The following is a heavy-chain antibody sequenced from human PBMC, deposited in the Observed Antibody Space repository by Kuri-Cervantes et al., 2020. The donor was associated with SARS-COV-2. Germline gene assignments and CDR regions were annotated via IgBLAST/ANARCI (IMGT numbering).Heavy chain of an antibody. D-gene: IGHD2-2*01. Sequence: ESLKISCAVYGGSFSGYYWSWIRQPPGKGLEWIGEINHSGSTNYNPSLKSRVTISVDTSKSQFSLKLSSVTAADTAVYYCARGRRGVPATVFDYWGQGTLVTVSS. CDR3: ARGRRGVPATVFDY. V-gene: IGHV4-34*01. CDR2: INHSGST. J-gene: IGHJ4*02. CDR1: GGSFSGYY.